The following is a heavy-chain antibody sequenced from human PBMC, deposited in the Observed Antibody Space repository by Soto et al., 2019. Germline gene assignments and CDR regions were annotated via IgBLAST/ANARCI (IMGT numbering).Heavy chain of an antibody. CDR3: ARDPDDYGDYAYFDY. Sequence: QVQLVQSGAEVKKPGSSVKVSCKASGGTFSSYTISWVRQAPGQGLEWMGRIIPILGIANYAQKFQRRVTITAYKSTSTAYMELSSLRSEDTAVYYCARDPDDYGDYAYFDYWVQGTLVTVSS. CDR2: IIPILGIA. D-gene: IGHD4-17*01. J-gene: IGHJ4*02. V-gene: IGHV1-69*08. CDR1: GGTFSSYT.